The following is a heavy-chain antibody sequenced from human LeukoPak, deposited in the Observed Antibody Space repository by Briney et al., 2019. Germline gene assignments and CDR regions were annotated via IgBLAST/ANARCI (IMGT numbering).Heavy chain of an antibody. Sequence: GGSLRLSCAASGFRFESYWMTWVRQAPGKGLEWVASINQDGSEKYYVDSVKGRFTMSRDNAKNSVSLQMDSLRAEDTAVYYCARDIGDRPYFYYYMDFWGSETTATVSS. V-gene: IGHV3-7*01. D-gene: IGHD4-17*01. J-gene: IGHJ6*03. CDR1: GFRFESYW. CDR2: INQDGSEK. CDR3: ARDIGDRPYFYYYMDF.